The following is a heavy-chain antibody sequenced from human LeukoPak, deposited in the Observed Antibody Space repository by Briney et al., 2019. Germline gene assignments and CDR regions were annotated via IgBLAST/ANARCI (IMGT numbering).Heavy chain of an antibody. J-gene: IGHJ1*01. CDR3: ARDPYSGSDGRLRYFQH. Sequence: GGSLRLSCAASGFTFSSYAMHWVRQAPGKGLEWVAVISYDGSNKYYADSVKGRFTISRDNSKNTLYLQMNSLRAEDTAVYYCARDPYSGSDGRLRYFQHWGQGTLVTVSS. V-gene: IGHV3-30-3*01. D-gene: IGHD1-26*01. CDR2: ISYDGSNK. CDR1: GFTFSSYA.